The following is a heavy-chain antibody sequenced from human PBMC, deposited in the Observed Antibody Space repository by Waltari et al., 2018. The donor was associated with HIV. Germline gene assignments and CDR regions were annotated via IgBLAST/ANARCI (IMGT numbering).Heavy chain of an antibody. Sequence: QVQLQQSGPGLVKPSQTLSLTCAISGDSVSSNSAAWNWIRQSPPRGLEWLGRTCYRSKWYNEYAVSVKSRITINPDTSKNQFSLQLNSVTPEDTAVYYCAREPQQLVPLYYYYGMDVCGQGTTVTVSS. D-gene: IGHD6-13*01. CDR1: GDSVSSNSAA. V-gene: IGHV6-1*01. CDR2: TCYRSKWYN. J-gene: IGHJ6*02. CDR3: AREPQQLVPLYYYYGMDV.